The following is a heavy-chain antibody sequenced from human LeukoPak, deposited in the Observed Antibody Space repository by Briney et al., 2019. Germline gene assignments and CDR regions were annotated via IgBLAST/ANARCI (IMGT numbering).Heavy chain of an antibody. CDR3: VGAPHPSYFDY. Sequence: SETLSLTCTVSGGSLSSYYWSWVRQPPGKGLEWIGQVHYSGTTNYNPSLQSRVTISVDTSKSQFSLTLGSVTAADTAVYFCVGAPHPSYFDYWGQGTLVTVSS. V-gene: IGHV4-59*08. CDR2: VHYSGTT. J-gene: IGHJ4*02. CDR1: GGSLSSYY.